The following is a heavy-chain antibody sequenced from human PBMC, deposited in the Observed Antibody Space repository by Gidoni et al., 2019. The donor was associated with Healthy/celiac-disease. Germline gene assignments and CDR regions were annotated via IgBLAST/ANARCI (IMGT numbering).Heavy chain of an antibody. CDR3: ARGRVITFGGVIVAFDY. CDR2: IYYSGST. CDR1: GGSISSGGYY. J-gene: IGHJ4*02. V-gene: IGHV4-31*03. Sequence: QVQLQESGPGLVKPSQTLSLTCTVSGGSISSGGYYWSWIRQHPGKGLEWIGYIYYSGSTYYNPSLKSRVTISVDTSKTQFSLKLSSVTAADTAVYYCARGRVITFGGVIVAFDYWGQGTLVTVSS. D-gene: IGHD3-16*02.